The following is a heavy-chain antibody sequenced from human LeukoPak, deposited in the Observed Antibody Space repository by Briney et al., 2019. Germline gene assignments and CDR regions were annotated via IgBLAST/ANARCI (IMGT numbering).Heavy chain of an antibody. CDR1: GYSFTSYW. D-gene: IGHD3-16*01. Sequence: LGESLKISCQGSGYSFTSYWISWVRQMPGKGLEWMGIINPSDSDTRYSPSFQGQATISADKSMSTAYLQWSSLKASDTAIYYCARHGGTAGVDYWGQGSLVTVSS. V-gene: IGHV5-51*01. CDR2: INPSDSDT. J-gene: IGHJ4*02. CDR3: ARHGGTAGVDY.